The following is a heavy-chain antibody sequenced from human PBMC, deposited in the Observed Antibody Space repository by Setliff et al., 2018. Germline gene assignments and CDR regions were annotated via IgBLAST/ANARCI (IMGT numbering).Heavy chain of an antibody. D-gene: IGHD2-8*02. J-gene: IGHJ1*01. V-gene: IGHV1-18*01. Sequence: VASVKVSCKASGPALTGYYIHWVRQAPGQGPEWMGWSNAYNGNTFYAPKLQVRVTITTDTSVKTAYLELRSLRSDDTAVYYCSRLVRYCTVTSCQRAAGGEHWGQGTLVTVSS. CDR2: SNAYNGNT. CDR1: GPALTGYY. CDR3: SRLVRYCTVTSCQRAAGGEH.